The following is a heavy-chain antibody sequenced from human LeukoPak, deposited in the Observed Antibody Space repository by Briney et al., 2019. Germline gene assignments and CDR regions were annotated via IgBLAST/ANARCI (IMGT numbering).Heavy chain of an antibody. Sequence: ASVKVSCKASGYTFTSYDISWVRQAPGQGLEWMGWISAYNGNTNSAQKLQGRVTMTTDTSTSTAYMELRSLRSDDTAVYYCVVVVVAEDNWGQGTLVTVSS. CDR3: VVVVVAEDN. J-gene: IGHJ4*02. CDR1: GYTFTSYD. CDR2: ISAYNGNT. D-gene: IGHD2-15*01. V-gene: IGHV1-18*01.